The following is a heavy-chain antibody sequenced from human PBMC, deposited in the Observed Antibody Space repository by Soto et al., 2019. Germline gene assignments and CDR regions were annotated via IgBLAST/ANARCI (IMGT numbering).Heavy chain of an antibody. Sequence: DSRNCIRKSPGKGLEWIGYLYSSGSTNYNPSLESRVTISVDTSKTQFSLKLSSVTAADTAVYYCARHQHYYDSSGYYLGDAFDIWGQGTMVTDSS. V-gene: IGHV4-59*08. J-gene: IGHJ3*02. CDR1: DS. D-gene: IGHD3-22*01. CDR2: LYSSGST. CDR3: ARHQHYYDSSGYYLGDAFDI.